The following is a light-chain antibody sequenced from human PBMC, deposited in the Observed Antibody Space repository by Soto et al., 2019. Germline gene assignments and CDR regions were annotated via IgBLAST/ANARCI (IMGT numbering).Light chain of an antibody. V-gene: IGKV1-5*03. J-gene: IGKJ1*01. Sequence: DIQMTQSPSTLSASVGDRVTITCRASQSISDSLAWYQQKPGKAPKLLIYEASNLTSGVPSRFSGSGSGTEYTLTISSLQPDDFASYYCQQYNGYWTFGQGTKVEIK. CDR3: QQYNGYWT. CDR2: EAS. CDR1: QSISDS.